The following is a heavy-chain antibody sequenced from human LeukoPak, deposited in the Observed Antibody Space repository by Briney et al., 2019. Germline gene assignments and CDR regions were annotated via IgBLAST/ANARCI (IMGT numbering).Heavy chain of an antibody. Sequence: GGSLRLSCAASGFTLSSYDMHWVRQATGKGLEWVSAIGTAGDTYYPGSVKGRFTISRENAKNSLYLQVNSLRAGDTAVYYCARVRRAAEYDYWGQGTLVTVSS. CDR1: GFTLSSYD. CDR3: ARVRRAAEYDY. V-gene: IGHV3-13*01. D-gene: IGHD6-13*01. J-gene: IGHJ4*02. CDR2: IGTAGDT.